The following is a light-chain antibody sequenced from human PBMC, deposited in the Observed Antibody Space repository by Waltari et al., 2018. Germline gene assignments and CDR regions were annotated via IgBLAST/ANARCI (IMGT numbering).Light chain of an antibody. J-gene: IGLJ2*01. CDR3: QSYDSSLGASL. CDR2: AAN. V-gene: IGLV1-40*01. Sequence: QSVLTQPPSVSGAPGQRVTISCIGTIPGIGAGYDAQWYQQFPGTAPKPLIYAANNRPSGVPARFSGSVSGTSASLAITGLQADDEAEYYCQSYDSSLGASLFGGGTKLTVL. CDR1: IPGIGAGYD.